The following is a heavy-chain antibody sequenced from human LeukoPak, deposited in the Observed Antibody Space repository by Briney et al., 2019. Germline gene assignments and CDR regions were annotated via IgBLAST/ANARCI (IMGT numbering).Heavy chain of an antibody. CDR3: AKTTVTTRGAHPYFDY. J-gene: IGHJ4*02. D-gene: IGHD4-17*01. CDR2: INQDGSEK. CDR1: GFTFSSYW. V-gene: IGHV3-7*01. Sequence: GGSLRLSCAASGFTFSSYWMSWVRQAPGMGLEWVANINQDGSEKYYVDSVKGRFTISRDNAKNSLHLQMNSLRAEDTAVYYCAKTTVTTRGAHPYFDYWGQGTPVTVSS.